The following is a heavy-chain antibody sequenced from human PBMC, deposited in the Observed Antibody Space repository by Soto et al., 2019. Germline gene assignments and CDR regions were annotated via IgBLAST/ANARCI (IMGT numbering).Heavy chain of an antibody. J-gene: IGHJ4*02. V-gene: IGHV3-48*03. CDR2: ISGTGSSI. CDR3: ARLLLWPPHY. CDR1: GLVFSSYE. Sequence: GGSLRLSCAASGLVFSSYEMNWVRQAPGKGLEWISFISGTGSSIYYADSVKGRFTISRDNAKNSVYLQMNSLRAEDTAVYYCARLLLWPPHYWGQGTLVTVSS. D-gene: IGHD3-10*01.